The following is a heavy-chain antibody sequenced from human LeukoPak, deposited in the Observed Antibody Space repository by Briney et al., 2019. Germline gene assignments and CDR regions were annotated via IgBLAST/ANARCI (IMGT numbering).Heavy chain of an antibody. Sequence: SETLSLTCTVSGGSISSSSYYWGWIRQPPGKGLEWIGSIYYSGSTYYNPSLKSRVTISVDTSKNQFSLKLSSVTAADTAVYYCARDDSGTDAFDIWGQGTMVTVSS. CDR2: IYYSGST. D-gene: IGHD4/OR15-4a*01. CDR1: GGSISSSSYY. J-gene: IGHJ3*02. CDR3: ARDDSGTDAFDI. V-gene: IGHV4-39*07.